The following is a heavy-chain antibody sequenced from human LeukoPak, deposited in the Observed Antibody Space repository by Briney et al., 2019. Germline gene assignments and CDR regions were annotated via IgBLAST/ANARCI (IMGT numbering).Heavy chain of an antibody. CDR1: GGAISSGDYY. D-gene: IGHD5-12*01. Sequence: SETLSLTCTVSGGAISSGDYYWSWIRQPPGKGLEWIGYIYYSGSTYYNPSLKSRVTISVDTSKNQFSLKLSSVTAADTAVYYCARVRGGLRFLDYWGQGTLVTVSS. V-gene: IGHV4-30-4*01. CDR3: ARVRGGLRFLDY. J-gene: IGHJ4*02. CDR2: IYYSGST.